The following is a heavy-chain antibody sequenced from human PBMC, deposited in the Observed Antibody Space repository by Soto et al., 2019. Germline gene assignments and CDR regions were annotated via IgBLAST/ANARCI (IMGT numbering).Heavy chain of an antibody. Sequence: EVQLLESGGGLVQPGGSLRLSCAASGFTFSSYAMSWVRQAPGKGLEWVSAISGSGGSTYYADSVKGRFTISRDNSKNTLYLQMNSLRAEDTAIYYCAKGLSSSSWYAPWFDPWGQGTLVTVSS. CDR1: GFTFSSYA. V-gene: IGHV3-23*01. J-gene: IGHJ5*02. CDR2: ISGSGGST. D-gene: IGHD6-13*01. CDR3: AKGLSSSSWYAPWFDP.